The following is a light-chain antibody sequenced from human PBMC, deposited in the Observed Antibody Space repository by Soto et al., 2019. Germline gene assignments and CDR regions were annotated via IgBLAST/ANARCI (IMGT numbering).Light chain of an antibody. V-gene: IGLV1-47*01. CDR1: SSNIGTNY. Sequence: QSVLTQSPSASGTPGQRVTVSCSGSSSNIGTNYVYWYQQLPGTAPKVLIYSTDKRPSGVPDRFSGSKSGTSAFLAISGLRSEDEADYYCAAWDDSLSGPVFGGGTKVTVL. CDR2: STD. J-gene: IGLJ2*01. CDR3: AAWDDSLSGPV.